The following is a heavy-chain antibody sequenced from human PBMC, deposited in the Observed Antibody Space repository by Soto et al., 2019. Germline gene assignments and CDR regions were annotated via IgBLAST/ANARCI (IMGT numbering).Heavy chain of an antibody. CDR2: ISWNSGSI. V-gene: IGHV3-9*01. CDR1: GFTFDDYA. CDR3: ANPGNSDI. Sequence: EVQLVESGGGLVQPGRSLRLSCAASGFTFDDYAMHWVRQAPGKGLEWVSGISWNSGSIGYADSVKGRFTISRDNAKNSLYLQMNSLRAEDTALYYCANPGNSDIWGQGTMVTVSS. J-gene: IGHJ3*02.